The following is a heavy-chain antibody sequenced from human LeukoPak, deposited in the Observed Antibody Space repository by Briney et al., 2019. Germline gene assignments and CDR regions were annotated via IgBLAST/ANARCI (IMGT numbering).Heavy chain of an antibody. CDR2: IWYDGSNK. CDR3: ARGTRSGWYGGYYFDY. J-gene: IGHJ4*02. CDR1: GFSFSSYG. D-gene: IGHD6-19*01. Sequence: GGSLRLSCAASGFSFSSYGMHWVRQAPGKGLEWVAVIWYDGSNKYYADSVKGRFTISRDNSKNTLYLQMNSLRAEDTAVYYCARGTRSGWYGGYYFDYWGQGTLVTVSS. V-gene: IGHV3-33*01.